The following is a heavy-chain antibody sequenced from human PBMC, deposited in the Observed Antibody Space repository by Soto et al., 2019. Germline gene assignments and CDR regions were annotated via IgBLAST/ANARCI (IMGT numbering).Heavy chain of an antibody. Sequence: QVQLQESGPGLVKPSGTLSLTCAVSGGSISSRNWWSWVRQPPGKGLEWIGEIFHNGNTYSNPSLTGRVTMSVDKSKNQFSLILNSVTAEDTVVDSCASLTYAMKVWGQGTTVTVS. CDR3: ASLTYAMKV. CDR1: GGSISSRNW. V-gene: IGHV4-4*02. J-gene: IGHJ6*02. CDR2: IFHNGNT.